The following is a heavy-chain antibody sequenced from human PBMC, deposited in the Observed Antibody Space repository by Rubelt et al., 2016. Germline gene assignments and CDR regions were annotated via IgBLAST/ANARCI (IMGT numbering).Heavy chain of an antibody. V-gene: IGHV4-31*03. CDR2: MYYSGTT. Sequence: QVQLQESGPGLVKPSQTLSLTCSVSGGSISSGGYYWSWIRQHPGKGLEWIGYMYYSGTTYHNPSLNSRVTISVDTSNNQFSLKLSSVTAADTAVYYCARDPRAGTTSFDYWGQGTLVTVSS. J-gene: IGHJ4*02. CDR1: GGSISSGGYY. D-gene: IGHD1-7*01. CDR3: ARDPRAGTTSFDY.